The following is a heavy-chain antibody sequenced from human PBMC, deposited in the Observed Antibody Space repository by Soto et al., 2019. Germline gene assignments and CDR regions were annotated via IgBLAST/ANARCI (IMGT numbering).Heavy chain of an antibody. V-gene: IGHV1-2*02. J-gene: IGHJ4*02. CDR2: INPNSGGT. CDR3: ATDTAVADYYFDY. CDR1: GYTFTGYY. Sequence: ASVKVSCKASGYTFTGYYIHWVRQAPGQGLEWMGWINPNSGGTNYGQEFQGRVTMTRDTSISTAYMELSRLRSDDTAVYYCATDTAVADYYFDYWGQGTLVTVSS. D-gene: IGHD6-19*01.